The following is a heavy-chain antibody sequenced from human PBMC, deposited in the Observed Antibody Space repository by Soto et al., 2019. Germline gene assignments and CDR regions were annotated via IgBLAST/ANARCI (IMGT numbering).Heavy chain of an antibody. D-gene: IGHD2-2*01. V-gene: IGHV3-33*01. Sequence: PGGSLRLSCAASGFTFSSYGMHWVRQAPGKGLEWVAVIWYDGSNKYYADSVKGRFTISRDNSKNTLYLQMNSLRAEDTAVYYCARDMGGDIVVVPAARGYSYGVFDYWGQGTLVTVSS. CDR1: GFTFSSYG. CDR3: ARDMGGDIVVVPAARGYSYGVFDY. CDR2: IWYDGSNK. J-gene: IGHJ4*02.